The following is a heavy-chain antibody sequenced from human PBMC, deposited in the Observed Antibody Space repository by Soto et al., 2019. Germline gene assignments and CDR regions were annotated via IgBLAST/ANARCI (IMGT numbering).Heavy chain of an antibody. D-gene: IGHD3-3*01. CDR1: GGTFSSYA. CDR2: IIPIFGTA. V-gene: IGHV1-69*13. Sequence: SVKVSCKASGGTFSSYAISWVRQAPGQGLERMGGIIPIFGTANYAQKFQGRVTITADESTSTAYMELSSLRSEDTAVYYCARGPFYDVWSGPIAPDYWGQGTLVTVSS. J-gene: IGHJ4*02. CDR3: ARGPFYDVWSGPIAPDY.